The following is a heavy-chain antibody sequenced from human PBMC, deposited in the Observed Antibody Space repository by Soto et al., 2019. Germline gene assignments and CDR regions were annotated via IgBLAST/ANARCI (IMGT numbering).Heavy chain of an antibody. Sequence: GGSLRLSCAASGFTFSSYAMSWVRQAPGKGLEWVSAISGSGGSTYYADSVKGRFTISRDNSKNTLYLQMNSLRAEDTAVYYCAKDTYTMIVVATGDYWAREPWSPSPQ. CDR1: GFTFSSYA. V-gene: IGHV3-23*01. CDR2: ISGSGGST. J-gene: IGHJ4*02. CDR3: AKDTYTMIVVATGDY. D-gene: IGHD3-22*01.